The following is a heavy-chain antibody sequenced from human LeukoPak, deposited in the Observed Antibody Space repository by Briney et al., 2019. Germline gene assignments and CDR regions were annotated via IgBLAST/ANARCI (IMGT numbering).Heavy chain of an antibody. CDR2: ISYDGSVQ. Sequence: GRSLRLSCAGSGFTFSSYSLDWVRQAPGKGLEWVALISYDGSVQYYSDSVKGRFIISRDNSKNTLYLQMNSLRVEDTAVYYCAKGLVRGVTLFDYWGQGTLVTVSS. V-gene: IGHV3-30*04. D-gene: IGHD3-10*01. CDR3: AKGLVRGVTLFDY. J-gene: IGHJ4*02. CDR1: GFTFSSYS.